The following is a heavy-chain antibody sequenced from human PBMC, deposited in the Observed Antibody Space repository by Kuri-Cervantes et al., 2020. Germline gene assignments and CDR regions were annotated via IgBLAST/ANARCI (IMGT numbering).Heavy chain of an antibody. Sequence: LSLTCAASGFTFSSYSMNWVRQAPGKGLEWVSYISSSSSTIYYADSVKGRFTISRDNAKNSLYLQMNSLRDEDTAVYYCARGNGWFSVYFDYWGQGTLVTVSS. CDR1: GFTFSSYS. V-gene: IGHV3-48*02. D-gene: IGHD6-19*01. CDR3: ARGNGWFSVYFDY. CDR2: ISSSSSTI. J-gene: IGHJ4*02.